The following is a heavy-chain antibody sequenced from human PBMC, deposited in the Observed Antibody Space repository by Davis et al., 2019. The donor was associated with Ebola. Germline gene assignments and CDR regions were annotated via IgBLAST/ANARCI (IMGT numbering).Heavy chain of an antibody. D-gene: IGHD6-13*01. CDR2: LFNNGDT. CDR3: ARVAAGRGWY. V-gene: IGHV4-59*08. J-gene: IGHJ4*02. Sequence: SETLSLICTVSGGSISSYYWSWIRQPPGKGLEWIGYLFNNGDTDYNPSLKSRVTLTLDTSKNQFSLKLSSVTAADTAVYYCARVAAGRGWYWGQGTLVTVSS. CDR1: GGSISSYY.